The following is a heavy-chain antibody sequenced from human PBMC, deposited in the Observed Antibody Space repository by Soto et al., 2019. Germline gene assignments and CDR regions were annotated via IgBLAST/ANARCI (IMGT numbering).Heavy chain of an antibody. CDR3: ARGALRWSTSWDFDY. D-gene: IGHD4-17*01. CDR1: GGSINSGAYS. Sequence: PSETLSLTCAVSGGSINSGAYSWSWIRQPPGKGLEWVGYIYHSGSTYYNPSLKSRVTISVDRSKNQFFLNLSSVTAADTAMYYCARGALRWSTSWDFDYWGQGTLVPVSS. CDR2: IYHSGST. J-gene: IGHJ4*02. V-gene: IGHV4-30-2*01.